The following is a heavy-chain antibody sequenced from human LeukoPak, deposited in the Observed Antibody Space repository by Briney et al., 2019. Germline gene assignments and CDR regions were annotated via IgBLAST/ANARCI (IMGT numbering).Heavy chain of an antibody. V-gene: IGHV1-58*01. D-gene: IGHD3-10*01. J-gene: IGHJ3*02. Sequence: GASVKVSCKASGFTFTSSAVQWVRQARGQRLEWIGWIVVSNGNTNYAQKFQERVTITRDMSTSTAYMELSSLRSEDTAVYYCAANQARYGSGAQWGAFDIWGQGTMVTVSS. CDR2: IVVSNGNT. CDR3: AANQARYGSGAQWGAFDI. CDR1: GFTFTSSA.